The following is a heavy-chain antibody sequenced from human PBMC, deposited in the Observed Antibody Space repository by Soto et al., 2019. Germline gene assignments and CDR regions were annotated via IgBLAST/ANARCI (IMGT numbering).Heavy chain of an antibody. CDR1: GYTFTSYG. CDR3: ARDGGEVYCSGGSCYSDAFDI. D-gene: IGHD2-15*01. CDR2: ISAYNGNT. V-gene: IGHV1-18*01. J-gene: IGHJ3*02. Sequence: ASVKVSCKASGYTFTSYGISWVRQAPGQGLEWMGWISAYNGNTNYAQKLQGRVTMTTDTSTSTAYMELRSLRSDDTAVYYCARDGGEVYCSGGSCYSDAFDIWGQGTMVTVSS.